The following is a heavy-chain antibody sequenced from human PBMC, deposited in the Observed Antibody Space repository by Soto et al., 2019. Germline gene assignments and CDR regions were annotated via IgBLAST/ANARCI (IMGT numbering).Heavy chain of an antibody. CDR3: AKGPSYGASYLAL. J-gene: IGHJ4*02. V-gene: IGHV3-21*01. D-gene: IGHD4-17*01. Sequence: GGSLRLSCAASGFTFSDYNMNWVRQAPGKGLEWVSSISSTSSYISYVDSVRGRFTISRDNAKNSLYLEMNSLRAEDTAVYYSAKGPSYGASYLALWGQGTRVTVSS. CDR2: ISSTSSYI. CDR1: GFTFSDYN.